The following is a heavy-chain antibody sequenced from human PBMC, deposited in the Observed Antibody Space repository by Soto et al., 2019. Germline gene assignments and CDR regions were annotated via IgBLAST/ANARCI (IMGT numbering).Heavy chain of an antibody. V-gene: IGHV3-7*01. CDR3: ASLWNYYYMDV. CDR2: IKQDGSEK. Sequence: EVQLVESGGGLVQPGGSLRLSCAASGFTFSSYWMSWVRQAPGKGLEWVANIKQDGSEKYYVDSVKGRFTISRDNAKNSLYLQMNSRRAEDTAVYYCASLWNYYYMDVWGKGTTVTVSS. J-gene: IGHJ6*03. D-gene: IGHD1-1*01. CDR1: GFTFSSYW.